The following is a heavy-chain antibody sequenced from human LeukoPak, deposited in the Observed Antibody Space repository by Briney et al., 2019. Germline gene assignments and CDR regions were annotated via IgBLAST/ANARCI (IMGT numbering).Heavy chain of an antibody. CDR2: INPNSGNT. Sequence: ASVKVSCKASGYTFTSYDINWVRQAPGQGLEWMGWINPNSGNTGYSQKFQGRVTMTRNTSISTAYMELSSLRSDDTAVYYCARGVHVRKYDSNHNCFDPWGQGTLVTVSS. CDR3: ARGVHVRKYDSNHNCFDP. J-gene: IGHJ5*02. D-gene: IGHD3-22*01. V-gene: IGHV1-8*01. CDR1: GYTFTSYD.